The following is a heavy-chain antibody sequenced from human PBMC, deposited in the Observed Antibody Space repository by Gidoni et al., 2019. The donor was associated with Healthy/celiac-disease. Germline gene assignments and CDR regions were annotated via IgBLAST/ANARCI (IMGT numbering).Heavy chain of an antibody. CDR3: ASGGGITIFGVVDYYYYGMDV. V-gene: IGHV7-4-1*02. CDR1: GYTFPSYA. J-gene: IGHJ6*02. CDR2: INTNTGNP. D-gene: IGHD3-3*01. Sequence: QVQLVQSGSELKKPGPSVKVSCKPSGYTFPSYAMNLVRQAPGKGLEWMGWINTNTGNPTYAQGFTGRFVFSLDTSVSTAYLQISSLKAEDTAVYYCASGGGITIFGVVDYYYYGMDVWGQGTTVTVSS.